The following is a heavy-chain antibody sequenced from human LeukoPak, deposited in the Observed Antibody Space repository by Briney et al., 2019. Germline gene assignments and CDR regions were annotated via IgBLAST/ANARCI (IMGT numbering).Heavy chain of an antibody. CDR3: ARGSGYYDSSGYYNWFDP. D-gene: IGHD3-22*01. CDR1: GFTFSSYG. Sequence: GGSLRLSCAASGFTFSSYGMHWVRQAPGKGLEWVAVIWYDGSNKYYADSVKGRFTISRDNSKNTLYLQMNSLRAEDTAVYYCARGSGYYDSSGYYNWFDPWGQGTLVTVSS. CDR2: IWYDGSNK. J-gene: IGHJ5*02. V-gene: IGHV3-33*01.